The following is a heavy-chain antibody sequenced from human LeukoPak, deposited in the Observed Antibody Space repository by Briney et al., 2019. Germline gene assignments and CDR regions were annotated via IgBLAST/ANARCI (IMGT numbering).Heavy chain of an antibody. Sequence: GESPKLSRNGSGYSFNSYWIGWVPQMPGKGLEWMGIIYPGDCDTRYGPSFQGHVTISADKSISTAYLQWSSLKSSDTAMYYCARHNYYDSSGYVIWGQGTMVTVSS. CDR2: IYPGDCDT. CDR1: GYSFNSYW. D-gene: IGHD3-22*01. J-gene: IGHJ3*02. V-gene: IGHV5-51*01. CDR3: ARHNYYDSSGYVI.